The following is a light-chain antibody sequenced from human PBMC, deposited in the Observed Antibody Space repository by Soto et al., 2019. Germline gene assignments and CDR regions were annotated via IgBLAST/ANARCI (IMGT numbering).Light chain of an antibody. CDR2: EVS. CDR3: SSYTSSSTRV. V-gene: IGLV2-14*01. Sequence: QSALTQPASVSGSPGQWITISCTGTSSDIGYYNYVSWYQQHPGKAPKLMIYEVSNRPSGVSNRFSGSKSGNTASLTISGLQAEDEADYYCSSYTSSSTRVFGGGTKLTVL. CDR1: SSDIGYYNY. J-gene: IGLJ3*02.